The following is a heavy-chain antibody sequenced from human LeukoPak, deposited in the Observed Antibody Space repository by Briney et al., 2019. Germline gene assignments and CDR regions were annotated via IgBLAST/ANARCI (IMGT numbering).Heavy chain of an antibody. J-gene: IGHJ3*02. D-gene: IGHD3-10*01. CDR1: GGSFSGYY. Sequence: SETLSLTCAVYGGSFSGYYWSWIRQPPGKGLEWIGEINHSGSTNYNPSLKSRVTISVDTSKTQFSLKLSSVTAADTAVYYCSYGPNAFDIWGQGTMVTVSS. CDR3: SYGPNAFDI. V-gene: IGHV4-34*01. CDR2: INHSGST.